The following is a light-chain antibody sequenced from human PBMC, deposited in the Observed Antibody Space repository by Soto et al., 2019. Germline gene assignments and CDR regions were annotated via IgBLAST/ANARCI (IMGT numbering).Light chain of an antibody. Sequence: EIVLTQSPGTLSLSPGERATLSCRASQSVSSSYLAWYQQKPGQAPRLLIYGASTRATGIPDRFSGSGSGTDFTLTISRLEPEDFAVYSCQQYDRPLYTFGQGTKLEIK. V-gene: IGKV3-20*01. CDR2: GAS. J-gene: IGKJ2*01. CDR1: QSVSSSY. CDR3: QQYDRPLYT.